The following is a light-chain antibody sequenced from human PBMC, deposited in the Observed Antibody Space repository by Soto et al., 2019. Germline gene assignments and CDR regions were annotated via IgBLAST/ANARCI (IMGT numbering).Light chain of an antibody. CDR3: QQHYNTPRT. CDR2: TTS. CDR1: QGISSW. Sequence: DLQMTQSPSSVSASVGDRVTITFRASQGISSWLDWYQQKPGKAPNLLIYTTSNLQSGVPSRFSGSGSATHFTLTISSLQPEDFATYYCQQHYNTPRTFGQGTKV. V-gene: IGKV1-12*01. J-gene: IGKJ1*01.